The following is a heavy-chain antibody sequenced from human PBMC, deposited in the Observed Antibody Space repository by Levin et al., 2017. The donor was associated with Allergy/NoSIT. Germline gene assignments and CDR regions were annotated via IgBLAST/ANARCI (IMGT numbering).Heavy chain of an antibody. Sequence: GGSLRLSCAVSGFRFNQFGMHWARQAPGKGLDWVAFISDDGSNEYIADSVKGRFTIPRDKSRYMVSLQMNSLRPADTAIYYCAREGGSWYYFDYWGLGTLVTVSS. CDR3: AREGGSWYYFDY. J-gene: IGHJ4*02. CDR1: GFRFNQFG. V-gene: IGHV3-30*03. D-gene: IGHD6-13*01. CDR2: ISDDGSNE.